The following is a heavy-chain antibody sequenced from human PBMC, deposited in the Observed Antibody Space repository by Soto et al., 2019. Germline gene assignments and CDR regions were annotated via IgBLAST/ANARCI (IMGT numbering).Heavy chain of an antibody. Sequence: EVQLLESGGGLVQPGGSLRLSCVASGFIFSNYAISWLRQGPGKGLEWVSAISGSGGSTYYADSVKGRFPISRDSSKNALDLQGSSVRVEDAAGYDCGKGRRGHREGDSGGQGTRVTVSA. D-gene: IGHD1-26*01. CDR3: GKGRRGHREGDS. V-gene: IGHV3-23*01. J-gene: IGHJ4*02. CDR2: ISGSGGST. CDR1: GFIFSNYA.